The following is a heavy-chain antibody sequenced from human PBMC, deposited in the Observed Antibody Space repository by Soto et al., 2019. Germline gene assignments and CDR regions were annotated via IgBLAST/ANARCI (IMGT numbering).Heavy chain of an antibody. CDR3: ARDHGGSYQADSFDP. Sequence: QVQLAQSGVEVKKPGASVKVSCKASGYTFTTYGISWVRQAPGQGLEWVGWVSPYDGDTNYADALQGRVTMTTDTSTTTAYMELRSLRSDDTAMYYCARDHGGSYQADSFDPWGQGTLVIVSS. CDR1: GYTFTTYG. D-gene: IGHD1-26*01. J-gene: IGHJ5*02. CDR2: VSPYDGDT. V-gene: IGHV1-18*01.